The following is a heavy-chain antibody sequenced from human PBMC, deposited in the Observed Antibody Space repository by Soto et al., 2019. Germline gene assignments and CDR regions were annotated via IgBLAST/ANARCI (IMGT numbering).Heavy chain of an antibody. D-gene: IGHD2-2*01. V-gene: IGHV3-21*01. J-gene: IGHJ5*02. CDR2: ISSSSSSI. CDR1: GFTFSSYN. Sequence: EVQLVESGGGLGKPGGSLRLSCAASGFTFSSYNMNWVRQAPGKGLEWVSYISSSSSSIYYADSVKGRFTISRDNAKNSLYLQKNSLRAEDKAVYYCAGPSQEGGTSHGFGPWGQGNLVTVSS. CDR3: AGPSQEGGTSHGFGP.